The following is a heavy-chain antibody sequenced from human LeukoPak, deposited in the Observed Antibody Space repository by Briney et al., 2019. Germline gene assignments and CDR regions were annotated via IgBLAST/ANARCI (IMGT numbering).Heavy chain of an antibody. Sequence: PSETLSLTCSVSGASVSDGNYYWSWIRHPPGPVPAWIGYVYYSGSTDYSPSLKSRATISVDTSMNQFSLSLSSVTAADTAIYYCARAVISFGGGIAKGFDCWGQGTLVTVSS. V-gene: IGHV4-61*01. D-gene: IGHD3-16*02. CDR3: ARAVISFGGGIAKGFDC. CDR2: VYYSGST. CDR1: GASVSDGNYY. J-gene: IGHJ4*02.